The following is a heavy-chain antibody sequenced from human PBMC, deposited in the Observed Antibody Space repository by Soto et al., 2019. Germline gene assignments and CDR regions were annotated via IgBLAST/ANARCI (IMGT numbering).Heavy chain of an antibody. Sequence: PGESLKISCKGSGYSFTSYWIGWVRQMPGKGLEWMGIIYPGDSDTRYSPSFQGQATISADKSISTAYLQWSSLKASDTAMYYCAATVYGDYDAFDIWGQGTMVTVSS. CDR3: AATVYGDYDAFDI. CDR2: IYPGDSDT. CDR1: GYSFTSYW. J-gene: IGHJ3*02. D-gene: IGHD4-17*01. V-gene: IGHV5-51*01.